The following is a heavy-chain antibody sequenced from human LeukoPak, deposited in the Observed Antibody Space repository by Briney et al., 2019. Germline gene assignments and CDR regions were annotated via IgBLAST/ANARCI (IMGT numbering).Heavy chain of an antibody. J-gene: IGHJ4*02. CDR2: IYHSGST. D-gene: IGHD2-15*01. V-gene: IGHV4-38-2*02. CDR3: ARSPSVVAATFDY. Sequence: SETLSLTCTVSGYSISSGYYWGWIRQPPGKGLEWIGSIYHSGSTYYNPSLKSRVTISIDTSKNQFSLKLSSVTAADTAVYYCARSPSVVAATFDYWGQGTLVTVSS. CDR1: GYSISSGYY.